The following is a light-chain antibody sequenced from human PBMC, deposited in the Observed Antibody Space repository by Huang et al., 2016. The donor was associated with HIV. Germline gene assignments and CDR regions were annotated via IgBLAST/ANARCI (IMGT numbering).Light chain of an antibody. CDR1: QRIGTN. CDR3: QQYNDWRT. J-gene: IGKJ1*01. Sequence: EIVMTQSPATLSVSPGERATLSCRASQRIGTNLAWYQQRPGQAPRLLIYGAFTRAPGIAVRCSGSGSGTGFTHSISSLQSEDFAIYYCQQYNDWRTVGQGTKVET. CDR2: GAF. V-gene: IGKV3-15*01.